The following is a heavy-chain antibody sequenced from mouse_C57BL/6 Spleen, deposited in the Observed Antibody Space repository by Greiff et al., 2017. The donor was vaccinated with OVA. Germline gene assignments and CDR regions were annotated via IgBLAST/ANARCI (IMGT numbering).Heavy chain of an antibody. Sequence: VQLQQSGAELVRPGASVTLSCKASGYTFTDYEMHWVKQTPVHGLEWIGAIDPETGGTAYNQKFKGKAILTADKSSSTAYMELRRLTSEDAAVYYCTRLGYSKAWFAYWGQGTLVTVSA. CDR3: TRLGYSKAWFAY. D-gene: IGHD2-5*01. J-gene: IGHJ3*01. CDR1: GYTFTDYE. V-gene: IGHV1-15*01. CDR2: IDPETGGT.